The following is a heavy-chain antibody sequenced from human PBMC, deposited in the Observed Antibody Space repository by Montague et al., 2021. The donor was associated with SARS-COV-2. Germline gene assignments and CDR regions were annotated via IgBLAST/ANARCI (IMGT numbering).Heavy chain of an antibody. V-gene: IGHV4-34*01. CDR1: GGSFSGYY. D-gene: IGHD2-8*02. CDR2: INQSGST. CDR3: ARIVRVHYYYYYGMDV. Sequence: SETRSLTCAVYGGSFSGYYLSWIRQPPGKGREWIGEINQSGSTNYNPSLKSRVTISVDTSKNQFSLKLSSVNAADTAVYYCARIVRVHYYYYYGMDVWGQGTTITVSS. J-gene: IGHJ6*02.